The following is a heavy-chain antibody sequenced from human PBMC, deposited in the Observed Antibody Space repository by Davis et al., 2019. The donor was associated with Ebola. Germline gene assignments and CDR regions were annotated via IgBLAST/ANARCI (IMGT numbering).Heavy chain of an antibody. D-gene: IGHD2-2*01. CDR1: GFTFSSYG. V-gene: IGHV3-7*01. J-gene: IGHJ6*04. CDR2: IKQDGSQK. CDR3: ARDHCSSTSCRPYYYYGMDV. Sequence: GGSLRLSCAASGFTFSSYGMHWVRQAPGKGLEWVANIKQDGSQKYYVDSVKGRFTISRDNAKNTLYLQMNSLRAEDTAVYYCARDHCSSTSCRPYYYYGMDVWGKGTTVTVSS.